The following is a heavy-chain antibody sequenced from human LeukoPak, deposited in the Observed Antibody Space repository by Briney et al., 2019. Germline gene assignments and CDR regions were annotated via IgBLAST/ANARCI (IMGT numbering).Heavy chain of an antibody. CDR1: GFIFSSHA. Sequence: GGSLRLSCAASGFIFSSHAMSWVRQAPGRGLEWVSSISGSGGSTYYADSVKGRFTISRDNSKNTLYLQLNSLRAEDTAVYYCVSTDYGSGGNWGQGTLVTVSS. V-gene: IGHV3-23*01. D-gene: IGHD3-10*01. J-gene: IGHJ4*02. CDR2: ISGSGGST. CDR3: VSTDYGSGGN.